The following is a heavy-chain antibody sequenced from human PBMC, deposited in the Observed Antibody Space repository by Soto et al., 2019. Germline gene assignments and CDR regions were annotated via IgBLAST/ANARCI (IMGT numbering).Heavy chain of an antibody. V-gene: IGHV1-8*01. J-gene: IGHJ4*02. Sequence: QVQLVQSGAEVKKPGASVKVSCKASGYTFTSYDINWVRQATGQVLEWMGWMKPNSGNTGYAQKFQGRVTMTRNTPISTAYMELSSMRSEDTAGDYCGRTLYGDNVYYWGQGTLVTVSS. CDR3: GRTLYGDNVYY. D-gene: IGHD4-17*01. CDR2: MKPNSGNT. CDR1: GYTFTSYD.